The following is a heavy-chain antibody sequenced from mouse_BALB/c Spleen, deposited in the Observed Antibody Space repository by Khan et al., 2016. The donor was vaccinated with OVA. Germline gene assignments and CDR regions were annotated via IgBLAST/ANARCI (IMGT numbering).Heavy chain of an antibody. V-gene: IGHV3-2*02. Sequence: EVQLQESGPGLVKPSQSLSLTCTVTGYSITTDYAWNWIRQFPGNKLEWMGYISYNGNTKYNPSLKSRISITRDTSKNQFFLQLNSVTPEDTATYYCARIYGVDFDYWGQGTTLT. CDR3: ARIYGVDFDY. CDR2: ISYNGNT. D-gene: IGHD1-1*01. J-gene: IGHJ2*01. CDR1: GYSITTDYA.